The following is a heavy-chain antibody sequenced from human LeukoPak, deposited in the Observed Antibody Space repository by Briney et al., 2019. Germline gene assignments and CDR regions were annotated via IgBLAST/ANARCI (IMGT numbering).Heavy chain of an antibody. Sequence: GESLKISWKGSGYRFNAYWIAWVRQMPGKGVEWMGIIYPDDSDTRYSLFFQGQVTISDDNSVSTASFQWSSPQASDTAMYCCARGDQPFDSWGQGTLVTVSS. V-gene: IGHV5-51*01. D-gene: IGHD2-2*01. CDR2: IYPDDSDT. CDR3: ARGDQPFDS. CDR1: GYRFNAYW. J-gene: IGHJ5*01.